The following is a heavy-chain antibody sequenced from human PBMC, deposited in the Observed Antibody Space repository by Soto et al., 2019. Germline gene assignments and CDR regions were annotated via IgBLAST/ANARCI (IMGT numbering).Heavy chain of an antibody. V-gene: IGHV3-11*05. J-gene: IGHJ4*02. CDR1: GFTFSDYY. CDR3: ARGRGAAAVYFDF. CDR2: ISSSTSHT. Sequence: QVQLVESGGGLFEPGGSLRLSGAVSGFTFSDYYMTWIREAPGTGLEWVSYISSSTSHTNYADSVKGRFTISRDNAKNSLFLQMNSLRAEDTAVYYCARGRGAAAVYFDFWGQGTLVTVSS. D-gene: IGHD6-13*01.